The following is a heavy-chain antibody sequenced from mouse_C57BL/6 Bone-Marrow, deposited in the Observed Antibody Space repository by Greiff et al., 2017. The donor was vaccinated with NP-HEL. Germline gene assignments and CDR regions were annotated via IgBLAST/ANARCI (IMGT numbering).Heavy chain of an antibody. CDR2: IYPGSGNT. CDR1: GYSFTSYY. Sequence: VKLMESGPELVKPGASVKISCKASGYSFTSYYIHWVKQRPGQGLEWIGWIYPGSGNTKYNEKFKGKATLTADTSSSTAYMQLSSLTSEDSAVYYCATAKGYAMDYWGQGTSVTVSS. V-gene: IGHV1-66*01. J-gene: IGHJ4*01. CDR3: ATAKGYAMDY.